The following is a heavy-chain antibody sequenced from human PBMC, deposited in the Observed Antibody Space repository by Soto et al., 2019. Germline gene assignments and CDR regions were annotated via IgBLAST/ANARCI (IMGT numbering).Heavy chain of an antibody. CDR1: GGSISSYY. D-gene: IGHD3-22*01. J-gene: IGHJ4*02. CDR2: IYHSGST. CDR3: ASQHYYDSSGYYVVY. V-gene: IGHV4-59*04. Sequence: SETLSLTCTVSGGSISSYYWSWIRQPPGKGLEWIGYIYHSGSTYYDSSLKSRVTISVDTSKNQFSLKLSSVTAADTAVYYCASQHYYDSSGYYVVYWGQGTLVTVSS.